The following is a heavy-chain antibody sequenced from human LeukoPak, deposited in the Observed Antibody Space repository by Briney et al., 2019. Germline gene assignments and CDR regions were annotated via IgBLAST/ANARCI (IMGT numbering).Heavy chain of an antibody. CDR3: ARDTDYGGHDAFDI. V-gene: IGHV3-53*01. D-gene: IGHD4-23*01. Sequence: GGSLRLSCAASGFTVSSNYMSWVRQAPGKGLEWVSVIYSGGSTYYADSVKGRFTISRDNSKNTLYLQMNSLRAEDTAVYYCARDTDYGGHDAFDIWGXGTMVTVSS. J-gene: IGHJ3*02. CDR1: GFTVSSNY. CDR2: IYSGGST.